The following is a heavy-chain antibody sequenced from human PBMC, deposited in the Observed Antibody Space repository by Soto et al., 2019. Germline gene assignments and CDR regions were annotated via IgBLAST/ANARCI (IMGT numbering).Heavy chain of an antibody. D-gene: IGHD2-21*01. CDR3: ARDRNVIYYYYGMDV. V-gene: IGHV4-4*02. J-gene: IGHJ6*02. CDR1: GGSIISSNW. Sequence: SETLSLTCAVSGGSIISSNWWSWVRQPPGKGLEWIGEIYHSGSTNYNPSLKSRVTISVDKSKNQFSLKLSSVTAADTAVYYCARDRNVIYYYYGMDVWGQGTTVTVSS. CDR2: IYHSGST.